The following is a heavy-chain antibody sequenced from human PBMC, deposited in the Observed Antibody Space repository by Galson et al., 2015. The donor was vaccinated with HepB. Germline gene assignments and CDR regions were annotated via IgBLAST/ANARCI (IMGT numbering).Heavy chain of an antibody. CDR3: ARGITMVQGVIGY. V-gene: IGHV7-4-1*02. D-gene: IGHD3-10*01. CDR1: GYTFTSYA. Sequence: SVKVSCKASGYTFTSYAMNWVRQAPGQGPEWMGWINTNTGNPTYARGFTGRFVFSLDTSVSTAYLQISSLKAEDTAVYYCARGITMVQGVIGYWGQGTLVTVSS. CDR2: INTNTGNP. J-gene: IGHJ4*02.